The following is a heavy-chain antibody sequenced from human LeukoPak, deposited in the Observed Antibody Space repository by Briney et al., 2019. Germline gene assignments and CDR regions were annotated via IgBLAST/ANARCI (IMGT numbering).Heavy chain of an antibody. CDR3: ARDFALRTAMAKPLDY. J-gene: IGHJ4*02. D-gene: IGHD5-18*01. V-gene: IGHV3-33*01. CDR2: IWYDGSNK. CDR1: GFTFSSYG. Sequence: RPGRSLRLSCAAPGFTFSSYGMHWVRQAPGKGLEWVAVIWYDGSNKYYADSVKGRFTISRDNSKNTLYLQMNSLRAEDTAVYYCARDFALRTAMAKPLDYWGQGTLVTVSS.